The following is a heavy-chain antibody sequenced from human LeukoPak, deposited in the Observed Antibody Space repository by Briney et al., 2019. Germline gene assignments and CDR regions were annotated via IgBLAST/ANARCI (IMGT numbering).Heavy chain of an antibody. Sequence: PGGSLRLSCAASGFTFSDYYMSWIRQAPGKGLEWVSYISSSGSTIYHADSVKGRFTISRDNAKNSLYLQMNSLRAEDTAVYYCASRRAYCSSTSCFNWFDPWGQGALVTVSS. CDR1: GFTFSDYY. J-gene: IGHJ5*02. V-gene: IGHV3-11*01. D-gene: IGHD2-2*01. CDR2: ISSSGSTI. CDR3: ASRRAYCSSTSCFNWFDP.